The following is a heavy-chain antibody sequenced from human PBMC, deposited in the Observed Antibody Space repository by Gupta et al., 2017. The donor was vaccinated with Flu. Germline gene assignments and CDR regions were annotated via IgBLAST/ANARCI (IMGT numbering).Heavy chain of an antibody. V-gene: IGHV3-48*01. CDR1: FSTYS. CDR3: ATGGSDGWDLHF. Sequence: FSTYSMNWVRQAPGKGPEGVAYINNDRKSIYYADSVKGRFTISRDNAKNSVSLQMDSLSADDTAVYYCATGGSDGWDLHFWGQGTLVSVSS. CDR2: INNDRKSI. D-gene: IGHD6-19*01. J-gene: IGHJ4*02.